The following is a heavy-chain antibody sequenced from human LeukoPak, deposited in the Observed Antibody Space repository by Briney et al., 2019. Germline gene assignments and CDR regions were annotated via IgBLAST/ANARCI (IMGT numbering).Heavy chain of an antibody. CDR2: IYPADSDT. CDR3: ARQSLFISSGGIDY. V-gene: IGHV5-51*01. J-gene: IGHJ4*02. D-gene: IGHD2-15*01. CDR1: GYRFTSYG. Sequence: KVSCKTSGYRFTSYGISWVRQMPGKGLEWMGFIYPADSDTKYGPSFQGQVTISADKSISTAYLQWSSLKASDTAMYYCARQSLFISSGGIDYWGQGTLVTVSS.